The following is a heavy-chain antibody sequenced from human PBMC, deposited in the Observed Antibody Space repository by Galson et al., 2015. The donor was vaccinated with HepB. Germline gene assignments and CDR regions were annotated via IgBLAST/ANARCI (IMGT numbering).Heavy chain of an antibody. V-gene: IGHV4-59*01. CDR3: ARVGPEVVPAAAGDLGYYYYRIDV. CDR1: GGSISSYY. CDR2: IYYSGST. D-gene: IGHD2-2*01. Sequence: ETLSLTCTVAGGSISSYYWSWLRQPPGKELEWIGYIYYSGSTNYNPSLKSRVTISVDTSKNQFSLKLSSVTAADTAVYYCARVGPEVVPAAAGDLGYYYYRIDVWGRGTTVTVSS. J-gene: IGHJ6*02.